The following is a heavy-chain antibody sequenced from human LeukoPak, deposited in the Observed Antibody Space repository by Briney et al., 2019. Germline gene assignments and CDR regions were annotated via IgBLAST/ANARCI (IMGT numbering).Heavy chain of an antibody. CDR2: ISYDGSNK. CDR3: ARDPLSLYYFDY. CDR1: GFTFSSYA. J-gene: IGHJ4*02. V-gene: IGHV3-30-3*01. Sequence: GRSLRLSCAASGFTFSSYAMHWVRQAPGKGLEWVAVISYDGSNKYYADSVKGRFTISRDNSKNTLYLQMNSLRAEDTAVYYCARDPLSLYYFDYWGQGTPVTVSS.